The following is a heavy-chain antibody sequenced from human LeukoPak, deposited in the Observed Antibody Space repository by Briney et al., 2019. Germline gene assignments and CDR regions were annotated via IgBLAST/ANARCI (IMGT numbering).Heavy chain of an antibody. CDR2: VYYTGST. CDR1: GGSLNSYSHK. J-gene: IGHJ6*03. V-gene: IGHV4-39*07. Sequence: PSETLSLTCSVSGGSLNSYSHKWGWIRQPPGKGLEWVGSVYYTGSTTYNPSLSSRVSISRNTSKSQFSLKLTSVTAADTAVYFCASVELTGTTDDDDFAGRRYYYYMDVWGKGTTVTVSS. D-gene: IGHD1-7*01. CDR3: ASVELTGTTDDDDFAGRRYYYYMDV.